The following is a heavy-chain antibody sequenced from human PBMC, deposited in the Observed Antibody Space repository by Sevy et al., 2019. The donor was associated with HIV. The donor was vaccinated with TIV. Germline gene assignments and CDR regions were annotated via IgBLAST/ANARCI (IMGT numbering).Heavy chain of an antibody. D-gene: IGHD1-26*01. CDR2: INTDGRTT. Sequence: GGSLRLSCAASGFTFSTYWMHWVRQAPGKGVVWVSRINTDGRTTTYADSVKGRFTISRDNAKNTLYMEMNSLRAEDTAVYYCARDLSGSRDYWGQRTLVTVSS. V-gene: IGHV3-74*01. CDR3: ARDLSGSRDY. CDR1: GFTFSTYW. J-gene: IGHJ4*02.